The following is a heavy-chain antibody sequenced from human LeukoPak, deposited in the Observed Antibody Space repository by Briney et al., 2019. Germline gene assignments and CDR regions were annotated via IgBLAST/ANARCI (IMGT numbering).Heavy chain of an antibody. CDR1: GFTFSNAW. Sequence: GGSLRLSCAASGFTFSNAWMSWVRQAPGKGLEWVGRVKSKTDGGTTDYAAPVKGRFTISRDDSKNTLYLQMNSLKTEDTAVYYCTTAPGIAVAGTFPRFDYWGQGTLVTVPS. CDR2: VKSKTDGGTT. J-gene: IGHJ4*02. D-gene: IGHD6-19*01. V-gene: IGHV3-15*01. CDR3: TTAPGIAVAGTFPRFDY.